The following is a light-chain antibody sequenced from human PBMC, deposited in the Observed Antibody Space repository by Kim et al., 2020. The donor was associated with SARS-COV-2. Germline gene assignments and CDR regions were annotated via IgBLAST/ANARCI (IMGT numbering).Light chain of an antibody. V-gene: IGLV2-8*01. CDR2: EVS. CDR3: QVWDSSSDPHVV. CDR1: SSDVGGYND. J-gene: IGLJ2*01. Sequence: SGTISCTGTSSDVGGYNDVSWYQQHPGKAPKLMIYEVSKRPSGVPDRFSGSNSGNTATLTISRVEAGDEADYYCQVWDSSSDPHVVFGGGTQLTVL.